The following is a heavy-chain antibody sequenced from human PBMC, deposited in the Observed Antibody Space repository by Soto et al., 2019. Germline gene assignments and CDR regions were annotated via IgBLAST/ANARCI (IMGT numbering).Heavy chain of an antibody. CDR3: ARPTSSYYDILTGWDGGGIDV. CDR2: IYYSGST. Sequence: PSETLSLTCTVSGGSISSSSYYWGWIRQPPGKGLEWIGSIYYSGSTYYNPSLKSRVTISVDTSKNQFSLKLSSVTAADTAVYYCARPTSSYYDILTGWDGGGIDVWGQGTTFTLS. J-gene: IGHJ6*02. V-gene: IGHV4-39*01. CDR1: GGSISSSSYY. D-gene: IGHD3-9*01.